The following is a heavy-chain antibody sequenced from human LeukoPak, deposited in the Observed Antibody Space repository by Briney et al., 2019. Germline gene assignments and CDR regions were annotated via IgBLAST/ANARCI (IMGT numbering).Heavy chain of an antibody. J-gene: IGHJ5*02. CDR2: IYFGVTS. V-gene: IGHV4-59*01. Sequence: SETLSLTCTVSGGSISSYFWCWIWQRPRQGLWWVGYIYFGVTSNYNPSLTCRVTLSVATSMTRFPLILNSVTCAATAVSYCARGDAVGNWFDPWGQGTLVTVSS. CDR1: GGSISSYF. CDR3: ARGDAVGNWFDP. D-gene: IGHD4-23*01.